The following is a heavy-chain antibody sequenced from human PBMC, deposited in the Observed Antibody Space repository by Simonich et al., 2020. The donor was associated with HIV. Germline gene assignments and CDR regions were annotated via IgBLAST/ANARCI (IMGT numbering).Heavy chain of an antibody. CDR2: ISNDGSNK. CDR1: GFTFSSYA. Sequence: QVQLVESVGGVVQPGRSLRLSCAASGFTFSSYAMHWVRQAPGKGLEWVAVISNDGSNKYYADSVKGRFTISRDNSKNTLYLQMNSLRAEDTAVYYCASGGSISSVWADDYWGQGTLVTVSS. J-gene: IGHJ4*02. CDR3: ASGGSISSVWADDY. V-gene: IGHV3-30*07. D-gene: IGHD3-16*01.